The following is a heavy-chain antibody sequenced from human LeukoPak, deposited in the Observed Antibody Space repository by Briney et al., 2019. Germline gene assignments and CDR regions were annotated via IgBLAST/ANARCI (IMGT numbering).Heavy chain of an antibody. Sequence: PGGSLRLSCAASGFTFKNYHMNWVRQVPGKEPEWVSSITDNGLSIYYADSVKGRFTISRDNAENSLYLQMDSLRAEDTAVYCCAREAVSGSSYFDYWGMGTLVTVSS. V-gene: IGHV3-21*01. CDR1: GFTFKNYH. J-gene: IGHJ4*02. CDR2: ITDNGLSI. D-gene: IGHD6-19*01. CDR3: AREAVSGSSYFDY.